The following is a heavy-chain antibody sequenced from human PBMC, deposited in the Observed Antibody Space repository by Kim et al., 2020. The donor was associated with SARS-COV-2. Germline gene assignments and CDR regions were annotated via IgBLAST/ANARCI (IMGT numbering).Heavy chain of an antibody. J-gene: IGHJ6*02. Sequence: SETLSLTCAVYIGSFSGYHWTWIRQSPGKGLEWIGEINHSGATNYNPSLKSRVAISVETSKNQFSLKVKSVTAADTAVYCCARGRAGVVPSPMMGLGPHYDYYALDVWGQGTTVSVSS. D-gene: IGHD3-3*01. CDR1: IGSFSGYH. CDR3: ARGRAGVVPSPMMGLGPHYDYYALDV. V-gene: IGHV4-34*01. CDR2: INHSGAT.